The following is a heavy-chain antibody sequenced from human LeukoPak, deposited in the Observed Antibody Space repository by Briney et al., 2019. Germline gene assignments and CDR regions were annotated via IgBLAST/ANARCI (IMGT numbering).Heavy chain of an antibody. D-gene: IGHD3-22*01. CDR1: GFTFSSHW. J-gene: IGHJ4*02. CDR3: ARSGWPYYFDY. V-gene: IGHV3-74*01. CDR2: IHSDGSST. Sequence: PGGSLRLSCAASGFTFSSHWMHWVRQAPGKGLVWVSRIHSDGSSTSYADSVRGRFTISRDDAKSMLYLQMNSLRAEDTAVYYCARSGWPYYFDYWGQGTLVTVSS.